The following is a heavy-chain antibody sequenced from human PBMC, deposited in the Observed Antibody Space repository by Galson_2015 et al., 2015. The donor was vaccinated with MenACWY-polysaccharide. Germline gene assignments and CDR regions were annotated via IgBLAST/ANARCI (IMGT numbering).Heavy chain of an antibody. D-gene: IGHD3-10*01. J-gene: IGHJ4*02. CDR2: INSDGSST. Sequence: SLRLSCAASGFTFSSYWMHWVRQVPGQGLVWVSRINSDGSSTSYADSVKGRFTTSRDNAKNTLYLQMNSLRAEDTAVYYCARQPTYYGSGWGQGTLVTVSP. CDR1: GFTFSSYW. CDR3: ARQPTYYGSG. V-gene: IGHV3-74*01.